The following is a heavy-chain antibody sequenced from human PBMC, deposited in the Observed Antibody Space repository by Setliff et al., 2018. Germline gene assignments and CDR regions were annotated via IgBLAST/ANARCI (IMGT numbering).Heavy chain of an antibody. V-gene: IGHV3-74*01. J-gene: IGHJ4*02. CDR3: ARGGCSATSCLDY. CDR2: IKSDGSNT. CDR1: EFTFRNYY. Sequence: GGSLRLSCAASEFTFRNYYMHWVRQAPGKGLMWVSYIKSDGSNTHYADSVEGRFTISRDNAKNTLYLQMNSLRAEDTAVYYCARGGCSATSCLDYWGQGTLVTVPQ. D-gene: IGHD2-2*01.